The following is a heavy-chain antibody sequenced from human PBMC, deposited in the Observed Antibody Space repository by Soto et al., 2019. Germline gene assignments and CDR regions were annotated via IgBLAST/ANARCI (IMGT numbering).Heavy chain of an antibody. CDR3: ASLAAAGTSEGVDY. J-gene: IGHJ4*02. Sequence: QVQLQESGPGLVKPSETLSLTCTVSGGSISSYYWSWIRQPPGKGLEWIGYIYYSGSTNYNPSLKSRVTISVDTSKNQFYLKLSSVTAADTAVYYCASLAAAGTSEGVDYWGQGTLVTVSS. V-gene: IGHV4-59*08. CDR2: IYYSGST. D-gene: IGHD6-13*01. CDR1: GGSISSYY.